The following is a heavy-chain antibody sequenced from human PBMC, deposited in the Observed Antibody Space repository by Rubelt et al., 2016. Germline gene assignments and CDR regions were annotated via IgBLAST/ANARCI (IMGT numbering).Heavy chain of an antibody. D-gene: IGHD5-18*01. J-gene: IGHJ1*01. CDR2: IHYSGST. V-gene: IGHV4-39*01. CDR1: GGSISSSSHY. Sequence: QVQLQESGPGLVKPSQTLSLTCTVSGGSISSSSHYWGWIRQPPGKGLEWIGNIHYSGSTYYNPSLKSRVTISVDTLKYQVCLKLGACAAAATCGYYGARRSDTAMVNWGQGTLVTGSS. CDR3: ARRSDTAMVN.